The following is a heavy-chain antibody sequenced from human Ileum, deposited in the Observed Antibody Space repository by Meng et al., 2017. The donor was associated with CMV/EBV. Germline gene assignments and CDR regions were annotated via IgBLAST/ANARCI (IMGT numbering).Heavy chain of an antibody. Sequence: QWQLRDSGPGLVKPSETLSLTCTVSGGSISNYYWFWIRQPAGKGLEWIGRIYDSGSTNYNPSLKSRVTISVDTSKNQFSLKLSSVTATDTAVYYCAGGAITGTTEVPFDYWGQGTLVTVSS. D-gene: IGHD1-20*01. CDR2: IYDSGST. CDR3: AGGAITGTTEVPFDY. V-gene: IGHV4-4*07. CDR1: GGSISNYY. J-gene: IGHJ4*02.